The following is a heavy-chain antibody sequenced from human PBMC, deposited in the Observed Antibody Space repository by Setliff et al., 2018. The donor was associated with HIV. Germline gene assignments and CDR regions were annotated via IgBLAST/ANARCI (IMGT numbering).Heavy chain of an antibody. V-gene: IGHV1-69*13. CDR3: ARGGEVGATSKSGIGAFDI. D-gene: IGHD1-26*01. Sequence: SVKVSCKASGGTFSSYAISWVRQAPGQGLEWMGGIIPIFGTANYAQKFQGRVTITADESTSTAYMELSSLRSEDTAVYYCARGGEVGATSKSGIGAFDIWGQGTMVTVSS. J-gene: IGHJ3*02. CDR1: GGTFSSYA. CDR2: IIPIFGTA.